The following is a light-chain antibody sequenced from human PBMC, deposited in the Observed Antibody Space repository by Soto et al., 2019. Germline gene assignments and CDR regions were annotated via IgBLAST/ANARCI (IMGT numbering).Light chain of an antibody. CDR2: AAS. CDR3: QQYYTYPFT. Sequence: DIQMTQSPSSISASVGDRITITCRASQGIATDLAWFQQRPGQAPKPLIYAASALQSGAPSVISASGSGTDVSLTISGLQPDDFATYYCQQYYTYPFTFGPGNRV. J-gene: IGKJ3*01. CDR1: QGIATD. V-gene: IGKV1-16*01.